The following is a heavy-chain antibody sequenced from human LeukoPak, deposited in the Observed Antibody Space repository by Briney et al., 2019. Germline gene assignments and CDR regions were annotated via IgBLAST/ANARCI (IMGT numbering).Heavy chain of an antibody. CDR3: ARVGITGANWFDP. Sequence: ASVESSCKAAGYPFTSSGISWVRPPPGQGLEWMGWISAYNGNTNYAQKLQGRVTMTTDTSTSTAYMELRSLRSDDTAVYYCARVGITGANWFDPWGQGTLVTVSS. D-gene: IGHD1-20*01. CDR1: GYPFTSSG. J-gene: IGHJ5*02. V-gene: IGHV1-18*01. CDR2: ISAYNGNT.